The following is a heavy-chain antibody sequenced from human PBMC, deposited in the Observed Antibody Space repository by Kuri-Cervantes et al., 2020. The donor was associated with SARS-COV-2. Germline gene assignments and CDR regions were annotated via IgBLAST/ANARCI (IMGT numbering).Heavy chain of an antibody. Sequence: GSLRLSCTVSGGSISSYYWSWIRQPPGKGLEWIGYIYYSGSTNYNPSLKSRVTISVDTSKNQFSLKLSSVTAADTAVYYCARGYGSYIYWGQGTLVTVSS. CDR1: GGSISSYY. D-gene: IGHD1-26*01. V-gene: IGHV4-59*12. J-gene: IGHJ4*02. CDR2: IYYSGST. CDR3: ARGYGSYIY.